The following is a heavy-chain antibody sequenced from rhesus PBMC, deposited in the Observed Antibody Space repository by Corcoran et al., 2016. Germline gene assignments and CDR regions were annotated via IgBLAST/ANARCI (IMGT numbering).Heavy chain of an antibody. CDR3: ARDGSMNTVTTPYDY. Sequence: QLQLQESGPGLVKPSETLSLTCAVSGGSISSNYWSWIRQPPGKGLEWIGYIFGSGGGTNYNPSPKNRVTISIDTSKNQFSLKLSSVTAADTAVYYCARDGSMNTVTTPYDYWGQGVLVTVSS. J-gene: IGHJ4*01. CDR1: GGSISSNY. D-gene: IGHD4-23*01. V-gene: IGHV4-160*01. CDR2: IFGSGGGT.